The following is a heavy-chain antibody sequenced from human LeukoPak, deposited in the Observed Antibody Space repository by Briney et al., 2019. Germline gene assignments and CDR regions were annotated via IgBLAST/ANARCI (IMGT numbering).Heavy chain of an antibody. V-gene: IGHV1-69*01. J-gene: IGHJ6*02. D-gene: IGHD2-15*01. Sequence: SVKVSCKASGGTFSSYAISWVRQAPGQGLEWMGGIIPIFGTANYAQKLQGRVTITADESTSTAYMELSSLRSEDTAVYYCATHLRYCSGGSCYVYYYYGMDVWGQGTTVTVSS. CDR2: IIPIFGTA. CDR1: GGTFSSYA. CDR3: ATHLRYCSGGSCYVYYYYGMDV.